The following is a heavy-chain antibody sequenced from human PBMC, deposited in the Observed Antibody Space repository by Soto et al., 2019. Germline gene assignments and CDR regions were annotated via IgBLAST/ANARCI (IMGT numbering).Heavy chain of an antibody. CDR1: GFSFGDYG. CDR3: ARGSHYDILTAYHRGYFDY. Sequence: GGSLRLSWAASGFSFGDYGLSWGRQTPGKGLEWVSAINWNGGSTAYADSVKGRFTISRDNAKNSLYLQMNSLRAEDTALYYCARGSHYDILTAYHRGYFDYWGQGT. CDR2: INWNGGST. J-gene: IGHJ4*02. D-gene: IGHD3-9*01. V-gene: IGHV3-20*04.